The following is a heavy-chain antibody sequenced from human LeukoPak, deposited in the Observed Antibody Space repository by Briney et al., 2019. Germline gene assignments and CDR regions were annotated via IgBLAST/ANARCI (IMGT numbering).Heavy chain of an antibody. CDR1: RFSFSNYW. D-gene: IGHD3-10*01. CDR3: ERDTVYGSGSLDY. J-gene: IGHJ4*02. Sequence: PGGSLRLSCAASRFSFSNYWIHWVRQAPGKGLVWVSRVKRDGSNPSYADSVKGRFTISRDNADNTLYLQMNTLGAEDTAVYYCERDTVYGSGSLDYWGQGTLVTVSS. CDR2: VKRDGSNP. V-gene: IGHV3-74*01.